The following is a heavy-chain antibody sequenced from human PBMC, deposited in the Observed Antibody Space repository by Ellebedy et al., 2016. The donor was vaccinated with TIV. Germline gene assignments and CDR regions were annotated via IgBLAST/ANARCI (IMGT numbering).Heavy chain of an antibody. V-gene: IGHV1-46*01. Sequence: AASVKVSCKASGYTFTSYCLHWVRQAPGQGLEWMGIINPSGGSTSYAQKFQGRVTMTRDTSTSTVYMELRSLRSDDTAVYYCARDPEDSSSSDWFDPWGQGTLVTVSS. CDR2: INPSGGST. J-gene: IGHJ5*02. D-gene: IGHD6-6*01. CDR3: ARDPEDSSSSDWFDP. CDR1: GYTFTSYC.